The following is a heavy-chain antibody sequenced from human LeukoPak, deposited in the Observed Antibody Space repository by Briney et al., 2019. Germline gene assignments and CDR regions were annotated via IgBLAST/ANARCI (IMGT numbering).Heavy chain of an antibody. CDR3: ARGLSRARRESDY. V-gene: IGHV4-59*11. J-gene: IGHJ4*02. CDR1: GFDFSTQW. Sequence: GSLRLSCAASGFDFSTQWMSWVRQPPGKGLEWIGYIDDSGSTSYNPSLKSRVTISIDTSKNQFSLRLTSVAAADTAIYFCARGLSRARRESDYWGQGTLVTVSS. CDR2: IDDSGST.